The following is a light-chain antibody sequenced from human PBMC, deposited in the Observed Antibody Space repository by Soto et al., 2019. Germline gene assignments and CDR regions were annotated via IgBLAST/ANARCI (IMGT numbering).Light chain of an antibody. CDR2: DND. CDR3: ATWDRGLSVGV. V-gene: IGLV1-51*01. J-gene: IGLJ2*01. Sequence: QSVLTQPPSVSAAPGQTVTISCSGSSSNIGNHYVFWYQQLPGTAPKLLIYDNDKRPSGIPDRFSGSKSGTSATLGITGLQYGDEADYYCATWDRGLSVGVFGGGTKVTVL. CDR1: SSNIGNHY.